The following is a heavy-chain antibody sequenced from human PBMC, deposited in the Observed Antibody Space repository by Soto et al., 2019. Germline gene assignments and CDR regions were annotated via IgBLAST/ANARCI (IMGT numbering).Heavy chain of an antibody. CDR1: GYTFTAFY. D-gene: IGHD6-25*01. CDR2: VNPNTGLT. Sequence: ASVKVSCKASGYTFTAFYMNWVRQAPGQGLEWMGWVNPNTGLTRYAQKFRDRVTMTRDTSINTAYMELSGLTSDDTAVYYCTTLRLDPWGQGTLVTVSS. CDR3: TTLRLDP. J-gene: IGHJ5*02. V-gene: IGHV1-2*02.